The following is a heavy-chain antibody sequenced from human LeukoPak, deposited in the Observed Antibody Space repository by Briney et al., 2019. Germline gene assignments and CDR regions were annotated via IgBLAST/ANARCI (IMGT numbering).Heavy chain of an antibody. CDR3: ARDLGVATIRDYFDH. J-gene: IGHJ4*02. D-gene: IGHD5-12*01. CDR2: INPKSGGT. V-gene: IGHV1-2*02. CDR1: GYTFTGYY. Sequence: GASVKLSCKASGYTFTGYYMHWVRQAPGQGLEWMGWINPKSGGTNYAQKFQGRVTMTRDTSISTAYMELSSLRSDDTAVYYCARDLGVATIRDYFDHWGQGTLVTVSS.